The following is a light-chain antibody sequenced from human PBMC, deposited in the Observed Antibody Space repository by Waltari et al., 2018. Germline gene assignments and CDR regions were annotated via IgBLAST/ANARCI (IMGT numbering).Light chain of an antibody. CDR1: NSDIGGYNF. V-gene: IGLV2-14*03. CDR2: DLN. Sequence: QSALTQPASVSGSPGQSITISCTGSNSDIGGYNFVSWYQQHPGKAPKLMIYDLNNRPSGVSNRFSASNSGKTASLTISGLQAEDEANYYCSSYTTSSTLVFGGGTKVTVL. CDR3: SSYTTSSTLV. J-gene: IGLJ2*01.